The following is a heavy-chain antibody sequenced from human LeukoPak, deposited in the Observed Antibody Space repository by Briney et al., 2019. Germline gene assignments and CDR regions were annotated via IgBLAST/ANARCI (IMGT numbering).Heavy chain of an antibody. CDR2: INPNSGGT. CDR1: GYTFTGYY. CDR3: ARGQYYYDSSGSDY. J-gene: IGHJ4*02. D-gene: IGHD3-22*01. V-gene: IGHV1-2*06. Sequence: ASVKVSCKASGYTFTGYYMHWVRQAPGQGLELMGRINPNSGGTNYAQKFQGRVTMTRDTSISTAYVELSRLRSDDTAVYYCARGQYYYDSSGSDYWGQGTLVTVSS.